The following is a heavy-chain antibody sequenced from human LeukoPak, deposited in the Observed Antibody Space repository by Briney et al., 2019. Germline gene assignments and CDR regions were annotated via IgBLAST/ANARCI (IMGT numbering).Heavy chain of an antibody. CDR2: IIPIFGTA. J-gene: IGHJ4*02. D-gene: IGHD3-10*01. Sequence: SVKVSCKASGGTFSSYAISWVRQAPGQGLEWMGGIIPIFGTANYAQKFQGRVTITADESTSTAYMELSSLRSEDTAVYYCASATYYYGSGPPGFDYWGQGTLVTASS. CDR3: ASATYYYGSGPPGFDY. V-gene: IGHV1-69*01. CDR1: GGTFSSYA.